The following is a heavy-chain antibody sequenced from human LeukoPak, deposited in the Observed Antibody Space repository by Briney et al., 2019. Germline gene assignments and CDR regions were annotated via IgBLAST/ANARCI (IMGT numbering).Heavy chain of an antibody. D-gene: IGHD3-9*01. J-gene: IGHJ4*02. CDR3: ARVGILTGYSTSYFDY. CDR2: IYYSGST. V-gene: IGHV4-59*01. CDR1: GGSISSYY. Sequence: PSETLSLTCTVSGGSISSYYWSWIRQPPGKGLERIGYIYYSGSTNYNPSLKSRVTISVDTSKNQFSLKLSSVTAADTAVYYCARVGILTGYSTSYFDYWGQGTLVTVSS.